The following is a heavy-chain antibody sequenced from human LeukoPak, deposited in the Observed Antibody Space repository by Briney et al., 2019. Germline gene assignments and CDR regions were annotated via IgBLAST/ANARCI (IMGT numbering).Heavy chain of an antibody. J-gene: IGHJ5*02. CDR1: GDSISSGDYY. D-gene: IGHD2-15*01. V-gene: IGHV4-61*02. CDR2: ISSSGST. CDR3: AREKVVVVAATEFDP. Sequence: SETLSLTCTVSGDSISSGDYYWSWIRQPAGKGLEWIGRISSSGSTNYNPSLKSRVTISVVTSKNQFSLKLSSVTAADTAVYYCAREKVVVVAATEFDPWGQGTLVTVSS.